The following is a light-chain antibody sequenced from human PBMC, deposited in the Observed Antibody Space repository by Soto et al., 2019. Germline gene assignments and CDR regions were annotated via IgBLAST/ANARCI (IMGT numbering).Light chain of an antibody. Sequence: EIVMTQSPATLSVSPGERATLSCRASQSVSNNLAWYKQKSGQAPRLLIYGASIRATGIPARFSGSGSGTDFTLTISSLQYEDFEVYSCQQYNNWPLTLGGGTKVDIK. CDR3: QQYNNWPLT. J-gene: IGKJ4*01. CDR2: GAS. V-gene: IGKV3D-15*01. CDR1: QSVSNN.